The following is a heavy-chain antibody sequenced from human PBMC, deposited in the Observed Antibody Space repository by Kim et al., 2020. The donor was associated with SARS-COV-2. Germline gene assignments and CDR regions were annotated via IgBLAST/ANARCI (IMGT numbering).Heavy chain of an antibody. J-gene: IGHJ4*02. D-gene: IGHD3-9*01. CDR1: GYTFTSYA. V-gene: IGHV7-4-1*02. Sequence: ASVKVSCKASGYTFTSYAMNWVRQAPGQGLEWMGWINTNTGNPTYAQGFTGRFVFSLDTSVSTAYLQISSLKAEDTAVYYCARDALFLTGYYKGGTREIYFDNWGQGALVTVSS. CDR2: INTNTGNP. CDR3: ARDALFLTGYYKGGTREIYFDN.